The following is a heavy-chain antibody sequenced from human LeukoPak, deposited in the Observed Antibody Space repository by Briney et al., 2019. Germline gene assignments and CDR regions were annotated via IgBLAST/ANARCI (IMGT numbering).Heavy chain of an antibody. CDR2: IYHSGDT. V-gene: IGHV4-38-2*02. D-gene: IGHD6-13*01. CDR3: ASTYSLYDAFDI. Sequence: SETLSLTCTVSGGSISSGYYWGWIRQPPGKGLEWIGHIYHSGDTYYNPSLKSRVTISVDTSENQFSLKLSSVTAADTAVYYCASTYSLYDAFDIWGQGTMLTVSS. CDR1: GGSISSGYY. J-gene: IGHJ3*02.